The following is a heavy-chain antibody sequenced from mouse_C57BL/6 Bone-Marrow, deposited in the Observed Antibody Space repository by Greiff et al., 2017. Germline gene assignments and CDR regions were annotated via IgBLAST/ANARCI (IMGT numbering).Heavy chain of an antibody. CDR1: GYTFTSYW. CDR2: IHPSDSDT. Sequence: QVQLQQPGAELVKPGASVKVSCKASGYTFTSYWMHWVKQRPGQGLEWIGRIHPSDSDTNYNQKFKGKATLTVDKSSSPAYMQLSSLTSEDSAVYYCAIKTVLYYYAMDYWGQGTSVTVSS. D-gene: IGHD1-1*01. CDR3: AIKTVLYYYAMDY. J-gene: IGHJ4*01. V-gene: IGHV1-74*01.